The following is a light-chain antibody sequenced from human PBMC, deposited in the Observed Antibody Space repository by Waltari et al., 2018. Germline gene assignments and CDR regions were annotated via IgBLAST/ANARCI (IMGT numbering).Light chain of an antibody. Sequence: IVLTQSPATLSVCPEERATLPCRASQSVISNVAWYQQKPGQAPRLLMYEASIRATGISAKFRGSGSGTEFTLTISSVQSEDFAVYYCQQYNRWPPITFGQGTRLEIK. CDR3: QQYNRWPPIT. CDR2: EAS. J-gene: IGKJ5*01. V-gene: IGKV3-15*01. CDR1: QSVISN.